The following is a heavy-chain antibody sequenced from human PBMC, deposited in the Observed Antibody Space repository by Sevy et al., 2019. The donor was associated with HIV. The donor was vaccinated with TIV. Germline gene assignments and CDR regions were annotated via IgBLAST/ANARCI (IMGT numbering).Heavy chain of an antibody. CDR2: INHSGST. V-gene: IGHV4-34*01. Sequence: SETLSLTCAVYGGSFSGYYWSWIRQPPGKGLEWIGEINHSGSTNYNPSLSSRVTISVDTSKNQFSLKLSSVTAADTAVYYCERLSTGGGVDYMDVWGKGTTVTISS. CDR3: ERLSTGGGVDYMDV. J-gene: IGHJ6*03. CDR1: GGSFSGYY. D-gene: IGHD2-8*02.